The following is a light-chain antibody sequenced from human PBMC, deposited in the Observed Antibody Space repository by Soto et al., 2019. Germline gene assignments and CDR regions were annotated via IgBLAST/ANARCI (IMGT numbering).Light chain of an antibody. CDR2: AAS. J-gene: IGKJ3*01. V-gene: IGKV1-9*01. CDR1: QGISSF. CDR3: QQLNNYPFA. Sequence: DIQLTQSPSFLSASVGDRVTITCRASQGISSFLAWYQQKPGKAPKLLIYAASTLQSGVPSRFNCSGSGTEFTLTISSLQPEDFASYYCQQLNNYPFAFGPGTKVDVK.